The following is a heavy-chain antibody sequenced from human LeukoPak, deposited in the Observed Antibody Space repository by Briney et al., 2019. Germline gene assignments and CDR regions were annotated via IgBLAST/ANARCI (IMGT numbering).Heavy chain of an antibody. CDR3: ARSSTGSYFDY. J-gene: IGHJ4*02. D-gene: IGHD3-3*02. CDR2: MYYSGST. CDR1: GGSMSRYY. Sequence: PETLSLTCTVSGGSMSRYYWSWIRQPPEKGLEWIGYMYYSGSTKYNPSLKSRVTISVDTSKSQFSLKLSSVTAADTAVYYCARSSTGSYFDYWGQGTLVTVSS. V-gene: IGHV4-59*01.